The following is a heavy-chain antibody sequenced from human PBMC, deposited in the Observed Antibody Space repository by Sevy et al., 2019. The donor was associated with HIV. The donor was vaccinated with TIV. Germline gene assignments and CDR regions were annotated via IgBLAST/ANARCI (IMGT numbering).Heavy chain of an antibody. V-gene: IGHV3-48*03. CDR3: ARDRQGITVAGTAIDY. D-gene: IGHD6-19*01. J-gene: IGHJ4*02. Sequence: GGSLRLSCAASGFTFSSYEMNWVRQAPGKGLEWISYITLSGSSMYYADSVKGRFTISRDNAKNSLCLQMNSLRAEDTAVYYCARDRQGITVAGTAIDYWGQGTLVTVSS. CDR2: ITLSGSSM. CDR1: GFTFSSYE.